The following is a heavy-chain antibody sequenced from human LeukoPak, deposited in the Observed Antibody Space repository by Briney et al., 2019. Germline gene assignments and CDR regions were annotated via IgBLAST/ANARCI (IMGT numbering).Heavy chain of an antibody. CDR1: GFTFSSYA. CDR2: ISYDGSNK. CDR3: ARDRLNYDSSGYYS. D-gene: IGHD3-22*01. J-gene: IGHJ4*02. V-gene: IGHV3-30*01. Sequence: PGRSLRLSCAASGFTFSSYAMHWVRQAPGKGLEWEAVISYDGSNKYYADSVKGRFTISRDNSKNTLYLQMNSLRAEDTAVYYCARDRLNYDSSGYYSWGQGTLVTVSS.